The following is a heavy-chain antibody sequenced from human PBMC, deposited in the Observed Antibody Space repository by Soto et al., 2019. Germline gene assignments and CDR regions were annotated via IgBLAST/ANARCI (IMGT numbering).Heavy chain of an antibody. CDR2: SHNSGTS. V-gene: IGHV4-59*01. Sequence: PSDIRSLTFTVSGDTITSTYWAWIRQAPGKGLEWIDHSHNSGTSTHTPSLNGPVTISIDMSKKQFSLKLTSLTSADTAVYYCARDFYDSVGYSWFDAWSQGTLVTVSS. CDR3: ARDFYDSVGYSWFDA. J-gene: IGHJ5*02. CDR1: GDTITSTY. D-gene: IGHD3-22*01.